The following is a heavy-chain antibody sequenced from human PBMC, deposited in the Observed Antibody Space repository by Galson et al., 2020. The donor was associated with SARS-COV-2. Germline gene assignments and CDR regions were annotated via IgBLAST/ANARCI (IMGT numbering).Heavy chain of an antibody. Sequence: LSLTCAASGFTFSSYSMNWVRQAPGKGLEWVSSISSSSSYIYYADSVKGRFTISRDNAKNSLYLQMNSLRAEDTAVYYCAANRYFDWLLDVWGQGTTVTVSS. CDR1: GFTFSSYS. V-gene: IGHV3-21*01. J-gene: IGHJ6*02. D-gene: IGHD3-9*01. CDR2: ISSSSSYI. CDR3: AANRYFDWLLDV.